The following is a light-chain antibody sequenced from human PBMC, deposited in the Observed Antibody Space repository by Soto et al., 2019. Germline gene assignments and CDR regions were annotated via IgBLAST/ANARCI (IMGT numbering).Light chain of an antibody. CDR3: QQSNLTPWT. V-gene: IGKV1-39*01. J-gene: IGKJ1*01. CDR1: QSISSY. CDR2: AAS. Sequence: DIQMTQSPSSLSASVGDRVTITCRASQSISSYLNWYQQKPGKAPKLLIYAASSLQSGVPSRFSGSGSGTDFTLTISSLQPEDFATYYCQQSNLTPWTFGQGTKVEIQ.